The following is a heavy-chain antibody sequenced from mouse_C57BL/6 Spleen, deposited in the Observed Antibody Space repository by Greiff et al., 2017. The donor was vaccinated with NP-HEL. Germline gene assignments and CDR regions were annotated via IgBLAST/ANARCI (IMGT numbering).Heavy chain of an antibody. CDR2: IYPRSGNT. Sequence: QVQLKESGAELARPGASVKLSCKASGYTFTSYGISWVKQRTGQGLEWIGEIYPRSGNTYYNEKFKGKATLTADKSSSTAYMELRSLTSEDSAVYFCAREELSRFAYWGQGTLVTVSA. D-gene: IGHD4-1*01. V-gene: IGHV1-81*01. CDR1: GYTFTSYG. CDR3: AREELSRFAY. J-gene: IGHJ3*01.